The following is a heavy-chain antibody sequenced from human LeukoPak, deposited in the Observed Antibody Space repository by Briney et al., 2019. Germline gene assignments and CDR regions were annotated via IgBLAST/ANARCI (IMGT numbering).Heavy chain of an antibody. D-gene: IGHD3-9*01. CDR2: ISSSGRTL. J-gene: IGHJ6*03. CDR1: GFSFSDYY. V-gene: IGHV3-11*01. CDR3: ARAGNDWYHYYFYMDV. Sequence: GGSLRLSCAASGFSFSDYYMSWIRQAPGKGLEWVSYISSSGRTLYYADSVKGRVTISRDNAKNSLYLQMNSLRAEDTAVYYCARAGNDWYHYYFYMDVWGKGTTVTISS.